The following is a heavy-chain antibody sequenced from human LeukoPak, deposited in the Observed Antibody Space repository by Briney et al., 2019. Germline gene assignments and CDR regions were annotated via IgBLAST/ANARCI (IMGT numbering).Heavy chain of an antibody. D-gene: IGHD3-10*01. J-gene: IGHJ4*02. CDR3: AAMVREPTPLDY. Sequence: GGSLRLSCAASGFTFDDYAMHWVRQAPGKGLEWVSGISWNSGSIGYADSVKGRFTISRDNAKNSLYLQMNSLRAEDTALYYCAAMVREPTPLDYWGQGTLVTVSS. CDR1: GFTFDDYA. V-gene: IGHV3-9*01. CDR2: ISWNSGSI.